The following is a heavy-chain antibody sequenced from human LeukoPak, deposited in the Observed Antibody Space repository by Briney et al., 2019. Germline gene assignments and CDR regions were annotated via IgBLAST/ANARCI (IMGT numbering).Heavy chain of an antibody. Sequence: PSETLSLTCTVSGGSNSSYYWSWIRQPAGKGLEWIGRIYTSGSTNYNPSLKSRVTMSVDTSKNQFSLKLSSVTAADTAVYYCARHPNWGFTTYFDYWGQGTLVTVSS. J-gene: IGHJ4*02. D-gene: IGHD7-27*01. CDR3: ARHPNWGFTTYFDY. CDR1: GGSNSSYY. V-gene: IGHV4-4*07. CDR2: IYTSGST.